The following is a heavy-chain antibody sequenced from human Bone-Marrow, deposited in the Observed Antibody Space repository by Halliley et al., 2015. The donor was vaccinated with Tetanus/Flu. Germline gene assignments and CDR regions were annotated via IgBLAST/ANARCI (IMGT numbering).Heavy chain of an antibody. J-gene: IGHJ3*01. Sequence: QLVQSGVEVTKPGESLKISCKGSGYRFSSYWIGWVRQMPGRGLEWMGIIYPGDSDTTYSPSFQGQVTISADESISTAYLQGSSLKASDTAMFYCARLSLTSGIHGHIFDFWGQGPMVPVTS. CDR3: ARLSLTSGIHGHIFDF. CDR1: GYRFSSYW. D-gene: IGHD1-26*01. CDR2: IYPGDSDT. V-gene: IGHV5-51*01.